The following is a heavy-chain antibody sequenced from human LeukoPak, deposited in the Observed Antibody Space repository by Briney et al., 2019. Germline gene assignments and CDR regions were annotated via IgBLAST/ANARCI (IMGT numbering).Heavy chain of an antibody. CDR2: INPSGGST. CDR1: GYTFTSYY. J-gene: IGHJ4*02. CDR3: ARVAYDYVWGSYSHYFDY. V-gene: IGHV1-46*01. Sequence: GASVKVSCKASGYTFTSYYMHWLRQAPGQGLEWMGIINPSGGSTSYAQKFQGRVTMTGDTSTSTVYMELSSLRSEDTAVYYCARVAYDYVWGSYSHYFDYWGQGTLVTVSS. D-gene: IGHD3-16*01.